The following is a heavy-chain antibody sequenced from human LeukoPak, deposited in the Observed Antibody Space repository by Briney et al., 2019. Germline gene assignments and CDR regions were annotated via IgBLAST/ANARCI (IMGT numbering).Heavy chain of an antibody. D-gene: IGHD2-15*01. Sequence: GGSLRLSCAASGLTFSSYSMNWVRQAPGKGLEWVSSISSSSSYIYYADSVKGRFTISRDNAKNSLYLQMNSLRAEDTAVYYCAREAKSIVVVVAASYYYYMDVWGKGTTVTVSS. CDR1: GLTFSSYS. V-gene: IGHV3-21*01. J-gene: IGHJ6*03. CDR3: AREAKSIVVVVAASYYYYMDV. CDR2: ISSSSSYI.